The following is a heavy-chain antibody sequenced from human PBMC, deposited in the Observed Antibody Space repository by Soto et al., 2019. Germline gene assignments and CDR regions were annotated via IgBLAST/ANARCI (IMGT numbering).Heavy chain of an antibody. CDR1: GCTFSSYS. V-gene: IGHV1-69*13. CDR3: ARGIGTRIAAAGVYYYYGMYV. Sequence: SVKVSCKASGCTFSSYSISWVRQAPGQGLEWMGGIIPIFGTANYAQKFQGRVTITADESTSTAYMELSSLRSEDTAVYYCARGIGTRIAAAGVYYYYGMYVWGQGTTVTVSS. J-gene: IGHJ6*02. D-gene: IGHD6-13*01. CDR2: IIPIFGTA.